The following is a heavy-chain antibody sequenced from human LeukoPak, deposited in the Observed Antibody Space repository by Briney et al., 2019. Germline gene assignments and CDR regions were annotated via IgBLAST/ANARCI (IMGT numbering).Heavy chain of an antibody. CDR2: INSDGINT. Sequence: GGSLRLSCAASGFTFSNYWMHWVRQAPGKGLVWVSRINSDGINTSYADSVKGRFTISRDNAKNTLNLQMNSLRAEDTAVYYCAKDLRWGAFDYWGQGTLVTVSS. D-gene: IGHD4-23*01. J-gene: IGHJ4*02. V-gene: IGHV3-74*01. CDR1: GFTFSNYW. CDR3: AKDLRWGAFDY.